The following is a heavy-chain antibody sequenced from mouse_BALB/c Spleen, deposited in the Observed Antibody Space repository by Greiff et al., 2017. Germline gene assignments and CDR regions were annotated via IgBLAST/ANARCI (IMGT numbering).Heavy chain of an antibody. D-gene: IGHD2-2*01. CDR2: ISSGGSYT. CDR1: GFTFSSYA. CDR3: ARRDYGYDWFAY. J-gene: IGHJ3*01. Sequence: DVKLVESGGGLVKPGGSLKLSCAASGFTFSSYAMSWVRQTPEKRLEWVATISSGGSYTYYPDSVKGRFTISRDNAKNTLYLQMSSLRSEDTAMYYCARRDYGYDWFAYWGQGTLVTVSA. V-gene: IGHV5-9-3*01.